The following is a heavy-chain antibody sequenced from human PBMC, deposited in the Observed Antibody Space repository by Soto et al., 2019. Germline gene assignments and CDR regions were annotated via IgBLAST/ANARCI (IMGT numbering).Heavy chain of an antibody. CDR3: AKPSREGYYYYGMDV. CDR1: GFTFSSYA. D-gene: IGHD2-2*01. V-gene: IGHV3-23*01. Sequence: GRSLRLSCAASGFTFSSYAMSWVRQAPGKGLEWVSAISGSGGSTYYADSVKGRFTISRDNSKNTLYLQMNSLRAEDTAVYYCAKPSREGYYYYGMDVWGQGTTVTVSS. CDR2: ISGSGGST. J-gene: IGHJ6*02.